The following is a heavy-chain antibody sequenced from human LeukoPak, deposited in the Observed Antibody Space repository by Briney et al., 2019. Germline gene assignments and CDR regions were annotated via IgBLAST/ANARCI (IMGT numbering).Heavy chain of an antibody. CDR3: ARGRPGLGQAGEYFQH. CDR1: GGTFSSYA. Sequence: SVKVSCKASGGTFSSYAISWVRQAPGQGLEWMGRIIPILGIANYAQKFQGRVTITADKSTSTAYMELSSLRSEDTAVYYCARGRPGLGQAGEYFQHWGQGTLVTVSS. J-gene: IGHJ1*01. V-gene: IGHV1-69*04. CDR2: IIPILGIA.